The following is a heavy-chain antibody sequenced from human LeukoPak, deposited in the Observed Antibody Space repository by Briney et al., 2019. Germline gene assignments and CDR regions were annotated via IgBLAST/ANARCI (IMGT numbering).Heavy chain of an antibody. J-gene: IGHJ4*02. Sequence: GESLKISFKGSGYSFNTYWIGWVRQMPGKGLEWMGIIYPGDSDTRYSPSFQGQVTISADKSLSAAYLQWGSLKASDTAMYYCAREGRSSSPMDYWGQGTLVTVSS. CDR2: IYPGDSDT. CDR3: AREGRSSSPMDY. CDR1: GYSFNTYW. D-gene: IGHD6-6*01. V-gene: IGHV5-51*01.